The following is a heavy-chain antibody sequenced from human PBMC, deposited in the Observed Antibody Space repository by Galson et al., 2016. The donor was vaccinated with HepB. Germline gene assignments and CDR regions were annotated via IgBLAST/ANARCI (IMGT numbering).Heavy chain of an antibody. Sequence: SLRLSCAASGFTVGNNFMSWVRQAPGKGLEWVSLIYSGGTTSYADSVKGRFTISRDNSKNMLYLQMNSLRAEDTAVYYCASQGYGNFEDALDHWGQGTLVTVSS. CDR2: IYSGGTT. J-gene: IGHJ4*02. CDR1: GFTVGNNF. D-gene: IGHD4-11*01. CDR3: ASQGYGNFEDALDH. V-gene: IGHV3-53*01.